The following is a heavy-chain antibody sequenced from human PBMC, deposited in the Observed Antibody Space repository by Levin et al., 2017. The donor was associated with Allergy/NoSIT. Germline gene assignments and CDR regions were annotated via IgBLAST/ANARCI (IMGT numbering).Heavy chain of an antibody. V-gene: IGHV3-30*03. CDR2: ISNDGSNK. Sequence: LSLTCAASGFTFSSYGMHWVRQAPGKGLEWVAVISNDGSNKYYGDSVKGRFTISRDNSKNTLYLQMNSLRAEDTAVYYCARIRYYASGSQLQFLEYWGQGILVTVSS. CDR3: ARIRYYASGSQLQFLEY. CDR1: GFTFSSYG. D-gene: IGHD3-10*01. J-gene: IGHJ4*02.